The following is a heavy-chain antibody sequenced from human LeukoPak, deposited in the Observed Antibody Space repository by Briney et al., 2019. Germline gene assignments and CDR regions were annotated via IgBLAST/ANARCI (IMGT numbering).Heavy chain of an antibody. D-gene: IGHD2-15*01. CDR2: IYYSGNT. CDR3: AKQGVVAANNYYYYYMDV. J-gene: IGHJ6*03. CDR1: GDSITNYY. V-gene: IGHV4-59*01. Sequence: PSETLSLTCTVSGDSITNYYWSWYRQPPGQGLEWIGYIYYSGNTNYNPSLKSRVTISVDKSKNQFSLKLRSVTAADTAVYYCAKQGVVAANNYYYYYMDVWGKGTTVTVSS.